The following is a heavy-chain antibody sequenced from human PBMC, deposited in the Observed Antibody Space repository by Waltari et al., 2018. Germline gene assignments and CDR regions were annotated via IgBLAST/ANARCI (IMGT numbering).Heavy chain of an antibody. CDR3: ARDGDSYYYMDV. Sequence: QVQLQESGPGLVKPSETLSLTCTVPVGSISGYYWSWIRQPPGKGLEWIGDIYYSGNTKYNPSLKSRVTISLDTSKNQFSLKLNSVTAADTARYYCARDGDSYYYMDVWGKGTTVTVSS. CDR1: VGSISGYY. CDR2: IYYSGNT. J-gene: IGHJ6*03. V-gene: IGHV4-59*01. D-gene: IGHD7-27*01.